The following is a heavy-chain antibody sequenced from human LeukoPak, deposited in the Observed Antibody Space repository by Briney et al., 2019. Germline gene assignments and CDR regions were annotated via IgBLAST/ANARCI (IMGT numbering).Heavy chain of an antibody. CDR3: ATFSGSYFEGNAFDI. V-gene: IGHV4-59*01. D-gene: IGHD1-26*01. Sequence: SETLSFTCTVSGCTISSYYWSWIRQPPGKGLKWIGYIYYGVSSNYHPSLKSRVTISVDTSKNQFSLKLCSVTAADTAVYYCATFSGSYFEGNAFDIWGEGTMVTVSS. CDR1: GCTISSYY. CDR2: IYYGVSS. J-gene: IGHJ3*02.